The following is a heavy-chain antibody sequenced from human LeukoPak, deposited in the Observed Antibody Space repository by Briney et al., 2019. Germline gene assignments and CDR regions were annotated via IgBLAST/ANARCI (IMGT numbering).Heavy chain of an antibody. Sequence: GGSLRLSCAASGLTFGDSAIHWVRQASGRGLEWVGRIRTKPNIYATAYAASVKGRFSISRDDSQNTAFLQLNSLQAEDTAVYYCATPDPLDYWGQGILVTASS. CDR2: IRTKPNIYAT. CDR3: ATPDPLDY. V-gene: IGHV3-73*01. CDR1: GLTFGDSA. J-gene: IGHJ4*02.